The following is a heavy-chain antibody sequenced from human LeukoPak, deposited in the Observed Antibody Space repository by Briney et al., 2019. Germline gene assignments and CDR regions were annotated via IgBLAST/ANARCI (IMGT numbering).Heavy chain of an antibody. CDR3: ARPHSSSPGIFDY. J-gene: IGHJ4*02. Sequence: SETLSLTCAVSGYSISSGYYWGWIRQPPGKGLEWIGSIYHSGSTHYNPSLKSRVTISVDTSKNQFSLKLSSVTAADTAVYYCARPHSSSPGIFDYWGQGTLVAVSS. CDR2: IYHSGST. CDR1: GYSISSGYY. V-gene: IGHV4-38-2*01. D-gene: IGHD6-6*01.